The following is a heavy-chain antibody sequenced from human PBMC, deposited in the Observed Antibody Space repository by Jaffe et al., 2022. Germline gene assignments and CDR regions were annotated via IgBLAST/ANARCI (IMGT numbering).Heavy chain of an antibody. CDR1: GGSFSGYY. Sequence: QVQLQQWGAGLLKPSETLSLTCAVYGGSFSGYYWSWIRQPPGKGLEWIGEINHSGSTNYNPSLKSRVTISVDTSKNQFSLKLSSVTAADTAVYYCARSVRYSSSWYLRGYFDYWGQGTLVTVSS. CDR3: ARSVRYSSSWYLRGYFDY. CDR2: INHSGST. D-gene: IGHD6-13*01. J-gene: IGHJ4*02. V-gene: IGHV4-34*01.